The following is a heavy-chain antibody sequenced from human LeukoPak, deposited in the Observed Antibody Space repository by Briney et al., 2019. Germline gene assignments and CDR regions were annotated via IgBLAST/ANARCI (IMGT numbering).Heavy chain of an antibody. J-gene: IGHJ5*02. Sequence: ASVKVSCKASGYTFTGYSLHWVRQAPGQGLEWMGWINPNSGGTGFAQEFQGRVTMTRDTSTSTVYMELSSLRSEDTAVYYCARGAGVGATNLNNWFDPWGQGTLVTVSS. CDR2: INPNSGGT. CDR1: GYTFTGYS. V-gene: IGHV1-2*02. CDR3: ARGAGVGATNLNNWFDP. D-gene: IGHD1-26*01.